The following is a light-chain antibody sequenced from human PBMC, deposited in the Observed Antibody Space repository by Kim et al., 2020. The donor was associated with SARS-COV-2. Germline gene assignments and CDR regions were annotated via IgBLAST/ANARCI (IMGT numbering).Light chain of an antibody. CDR1: PSVSSSY. V-gene: IGKV3-20*01. Sequence: SPVERATLSCRASPSVSSSYLAWYQQKPGQAPRLVIYGASSRATGIPDRFSGSGSGTDFTLTISRLEPEDFAVYYCQQYGGSSWTFGQGTKVEIK. CDR2: GAS. CDR3: QQYGGSSWT. J-gene: IGKJ1*01.